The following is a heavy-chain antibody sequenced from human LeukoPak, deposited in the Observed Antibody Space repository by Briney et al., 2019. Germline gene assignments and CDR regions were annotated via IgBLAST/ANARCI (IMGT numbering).Heavy chain of an antibody. D-gene: IGHD3-22*01. V-gene: IGHV1-18*01. Sequence: GASVKVSCTTSGYTFTSYGISWVRQAPGQGLEWMGWISGYNGNMNYAQKLQGRVTMTTDTSTSTAYMELRSLRSDDTAVYYCARDRNYYDSSGYPDYWGQGTLVTVSS. CDR3: ARDRNYYDSSGYPDY. CDR2: ISGYNGNM. CDR1: GYTFTSYG. J-gene: IGHJ4*02.